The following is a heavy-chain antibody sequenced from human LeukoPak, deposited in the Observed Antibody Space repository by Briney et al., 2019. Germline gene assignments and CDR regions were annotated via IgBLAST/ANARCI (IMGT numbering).Heavy chain of an antibody. Sequence: ASVKVSCKASGYTFTGYYMHWVRQAPGQGLEWMGWINPNSGGTNYAQTFQGRVTMTRDTSISTAYMELSRLRSDDTAVYYCARCIAAAECHPWGQGTLVTASS. CDR1: GYTFTGYY. J-gene: IGHJ5*02. D-gene: IGHD6-13*01. CDR2: INPNSGGT. CDR3: ARCIAAAECHP. V-gene: IGHV1-2*02.